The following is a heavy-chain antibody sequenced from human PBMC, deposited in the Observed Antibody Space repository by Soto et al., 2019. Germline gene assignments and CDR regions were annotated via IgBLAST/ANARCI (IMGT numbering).Heavy chain of an antibody. V-gene: IGHV3-23*01. J-gene: IGHJ4*02. CDR3: AKEVECGWYYFDY. Sequence: EVQLLESGGGLVQPGGSLTLSCAASGFTFSTYAMTWVRQAPGKGLEWVSTISDSDGSTYYADSVKGRFTISRDNSKNTVYLQMNSLRAEDTAVYYCAKEVECGWYYFDYWGQGTLVTVSS. D-gene: IGHD2-21*01. CDR2: ISDSDGST. CDR1: GFTFSTYA.